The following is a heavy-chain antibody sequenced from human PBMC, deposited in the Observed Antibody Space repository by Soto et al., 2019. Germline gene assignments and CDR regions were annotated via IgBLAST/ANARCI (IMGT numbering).Heavy chain of an antibody. V-gene: IGHV4-34*01. Sequence: PLETLSLTCAINTGSCTGHFWSWIRQPPGKGLEWIGEINPTRGTNYNPSLKSRVAISLDTSKNQFSLTVTSVTAADTAVYYCARRIVATETFDYWGQGTLVTVSS. CDR1: TGSCTGHF. J-gene: IGHJ4*02. D-gene: IGHD5-12*01. CDR2: INPTRGT. CDR3: ARRIVATETFDY.